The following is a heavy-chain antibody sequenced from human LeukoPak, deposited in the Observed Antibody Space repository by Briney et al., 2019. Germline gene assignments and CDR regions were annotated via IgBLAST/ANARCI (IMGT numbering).Heavy chain of an antibody. CDR3: ARDILWIQLCPRYYYYGMDV. J-gene: IGHJ6*02. D-gene: IGHD5-18*01. Sequence: GRSLRLSCAASGFTFSSYAMHWVRQAPGKGLEWVAVISYDGSNKYYADSVKGRFTISRDNSKNTLYLQMNSLRAEDTAVYYCARDILWIQLCPRYYYYGMDVWGQGTTVTVSS. CDR2: ISYDGSNK. V-gene: IGHV3-30-3*01. CDR1: GFTFSSYA.